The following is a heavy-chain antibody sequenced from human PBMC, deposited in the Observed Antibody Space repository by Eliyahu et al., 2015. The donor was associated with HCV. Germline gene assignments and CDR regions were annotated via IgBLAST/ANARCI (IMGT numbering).Heavy chain of an antibody. CDR1: GFTFRNYA. CDR3: ARKHGGGDLYYYMDV. J-gene: IGHJ6*03. V-gene: IGHV3-23*03. D-gene: IGHD4-23*01. Sequence: EVQLLESGGGLVQPGGSLRLSCAASGFTFRNYAMSWVRQAPGKGLEWVSVIYSDGSNTYYADSVKGRFTISRDNSKNTMYLQMNSLRDEDTAEYYCARKHGGGDLYYYMDVWGKGTTVTVSS. CDR2: IYSDGSNT.